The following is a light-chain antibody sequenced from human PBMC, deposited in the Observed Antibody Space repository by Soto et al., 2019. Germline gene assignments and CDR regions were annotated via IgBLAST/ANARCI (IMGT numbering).Light chain of an antibody. Sequence: QSVLTQPASVSGSPGQSITISCTGTSSDVGGYDYVSWYQQHPGKAPKLMIYEVSNRPSGVSNRFSGSKPANTASLTISGLQAEDEADYYCSSYTSSNTLVFGGGTKVTVL. CDR1: SSDVGGYDY. CDR2: EVS. CDR3: SSYTSSNTLV. J-gene: IGLJ3*02. V-gene: IGLV2-14*01.